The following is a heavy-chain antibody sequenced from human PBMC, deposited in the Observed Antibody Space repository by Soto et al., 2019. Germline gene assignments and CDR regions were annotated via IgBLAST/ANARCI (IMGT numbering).Heavy chain of an antibody. J-gene: IGHJ4*02. D-gene: IGHD4-17*01. CDR3: ARDRLPDYGDYAYFDY. CDR2: IYTSGST. V-gene: IGHV4-4*07. Sequence: PWETLSLTCTVSGGSISSYYWSWIRQPAGKGLEWIGRIYTSGSTNYNPSLKSRVTMSVDTSKNQFSLKLSSVTAADTAVYYCARDRLPDYGDYAYFDYWGQRTLVTVSS. CDR1: GGSISSYY.